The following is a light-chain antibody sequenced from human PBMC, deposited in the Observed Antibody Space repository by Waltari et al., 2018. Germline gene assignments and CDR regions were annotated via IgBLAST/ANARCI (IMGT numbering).Light chain of an antibody. Sequence: DIQMTQPPYSLSASVGDRVTITCRASQGISNYLAWYQQKPGEVPNLLIFAASTLQSGVPSRFSGSGAGTDFTLTISSLQPEDVATYYCQKYNSAPFTFGPGTKVDIK. J-gene: IGKJ3*01. CDR3: QKYNSAPFT. V-gene: IGKV1-27*01. CDR1: QGISNY. CDR2: AAS.